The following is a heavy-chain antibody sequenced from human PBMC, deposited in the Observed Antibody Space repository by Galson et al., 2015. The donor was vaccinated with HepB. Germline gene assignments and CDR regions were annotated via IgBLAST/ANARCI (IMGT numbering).Heavy chain of an antibody. CDR3: ARDTAREHQYDFWTGSYSYFYGMEV. J-gene: IGHJ6*02. CDR2: IYKSGST. V-gene: IGHV4-61*08. CDR1: GGSVSSGGYY. Sequence: SETLSLTCTVSGGSVSSGGYYWSWIRQPPGTGLEWIGYIYKSGSTNYNPSLKSRVTMSVDTSKNQFSLKLNSVTAADTAVYYCARDTAREHQYDFWTGSYSYFYGMEVWGQGTTVTIPS. D-gene: IGHD3-3*01.